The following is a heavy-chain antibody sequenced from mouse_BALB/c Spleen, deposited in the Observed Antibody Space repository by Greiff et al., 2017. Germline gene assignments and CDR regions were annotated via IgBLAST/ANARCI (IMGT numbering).Heavy chain of an antibody. Sequence: VQLQQPGAELVKPGASVKLSCKASGYTFTSYWMHWVKQRPGQGLEWIGEINPSNGRTNYNEKFKSKATLTVDKSSSTAYMQLSSLTSEDSAVYYCARIIRNYAMDYWGQGTSVTVSS. V-gene: IGHV1S81*02. CDR1: GYTFTSYW. CDR2: INPSNGRT. J-gene: IGHJ4*01. CDR3: ARIIRNYAMDY. D-gene: IGHD3-2*02.